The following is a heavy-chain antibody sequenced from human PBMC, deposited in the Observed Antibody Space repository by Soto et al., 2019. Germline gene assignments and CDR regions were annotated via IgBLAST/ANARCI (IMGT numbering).Heavy chain of an antibody. J-gene: IGHJ3*02. Sequence: EVQLVESGGGLVQPGGSLRVSCAASGFTFSKAWMNWVRQAPGKGLEWVGRIKSKSDGGTKDYAAPVKGRFPISRDDSKNTLYLQMTSLKIEDTAVYYCTTDRDSAGSYPDAFDNWGQGTMVTVSS. CDR3: TTDRDSAGSYPDAFDN. V-gene: IGHV3-15*07. CDR1: GFTFSKAW. CDR2: IKSKSDGGTK. D-gene: IGHD3-22*01.